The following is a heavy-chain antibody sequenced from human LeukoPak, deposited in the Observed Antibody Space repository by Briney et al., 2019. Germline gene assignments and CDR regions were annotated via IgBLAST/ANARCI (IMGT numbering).Heavy chain of an antibody. V-gene: IGHV3-23*01. Sequence: GGSLRLSCAASGFTFSSYAMSWVRQAPGKGLEWASAISGSGGSTYYADSVKGRFTISRDNSKNTLYLQMNSLRAEDTAVYYCARARGAGPGAHLDYWGQGTLVTVSS. J-gene: IGHJ4*02. D-gene: IGHD3-10*01. CDR1: GFTFSSYA. CDR2: ISGSGGST. CDR3: ARARGAGPGAHLDY.